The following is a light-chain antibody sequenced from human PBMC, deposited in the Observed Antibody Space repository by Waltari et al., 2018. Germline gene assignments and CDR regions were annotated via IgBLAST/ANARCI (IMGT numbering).Light chain of an antibody. J-gene: IGLJ3*02. CDR2: DVT. Sequence: QSALTQPAPVSASPAPALTVALTVTSSDVGGDDYVSWYQQHPGKAPKLLIYDVTKRPSGVSNRFSGSKSANTASLTISGLQAEDEADYYCFSYRRSSTWVFGEGTKLTVL. V-gene: IGLV2-14*03. CDR3: FSYRRSSTWV. CDR1: SSDVGGDDY.